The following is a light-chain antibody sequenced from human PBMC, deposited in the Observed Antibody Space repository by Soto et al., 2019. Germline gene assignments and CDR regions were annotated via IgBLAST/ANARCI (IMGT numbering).Light chain of an antibody. Sequence: QSALTQPASVSGSPGQSITISCTGTSSVVGGYNYVSWYQQHPGKAPKLMIYDVSNRPSGVSNRFSGSKSGNTASLTISGLQAEDEADYYCSSYTSSQGVFGGGTKVTVL. J-gene: IGLJ3*02. CDR2: DVS. CDR1: SSVVGGYNY. CDR3: SSYTSSQGV. V-gene: IGLV2-14*01.